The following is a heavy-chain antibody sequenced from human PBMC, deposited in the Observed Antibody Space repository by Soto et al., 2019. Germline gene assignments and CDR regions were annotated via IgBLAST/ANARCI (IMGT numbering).Heavy chain of an antibody. CDR3: ARDLDPSGSYYTNY. D-gene: IGHD3-10*01. J-gene: IGHJ4*02. V-gene: IGHV1-18*01. CDR2: ISPHKDDT. Sequence: GASVKVSCKTSGYTFSSIGISWVRQAPGQGLEWMGWISPHKDDTYYAQRPQGRVTMTTDTSTSTAYMELRGLRSDDTAVYFCARDLDPSGSYYTNYWGQGTLVTVSS. CDR1: GYTFSSIG.